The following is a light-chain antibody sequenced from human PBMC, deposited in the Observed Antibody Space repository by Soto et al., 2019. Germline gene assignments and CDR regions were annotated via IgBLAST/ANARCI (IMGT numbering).Light chain of an antibody. CDR2: AAS. CDR3: QQVKSFLPLT. V-gene: IGKV1-9*01. Sequence: IQLTQSPSSLSASVGDSVTITCRASQDISSHLAWYQQKPGKAPKVLIYAASTLESGIPSRFSGSGSGTDFTLTISSLQAEYFATYYCQQVKSFLPLTFGGGTKVEIK. CDR1: QDISSH. J-gene: IGKJ4*01.